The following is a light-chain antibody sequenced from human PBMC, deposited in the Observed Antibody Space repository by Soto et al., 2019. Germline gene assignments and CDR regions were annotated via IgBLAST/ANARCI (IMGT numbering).Light chain of an antibody. V-gene: IGKV2-30*01. CDR3: MQGTQWAPT. CDR1: QSLVYSDGNIY. CDR2: KVS. J-gene: IGKJ4*01. Sequence: DVLMTQYPISLPVTLGQPASISCRSSQSLVYSDGNIYLTWFQQRPGQSPRRLIYKVSNRDSAVPDRFSGSGSGTDFTLKISRVEAEDVGVYYCMQGTQWAPTFGGGTKVDIK.